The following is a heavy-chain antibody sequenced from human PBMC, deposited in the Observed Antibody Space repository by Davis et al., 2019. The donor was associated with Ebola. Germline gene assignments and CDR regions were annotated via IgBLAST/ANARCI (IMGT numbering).Heavy chain of an antibody. Sequence: SETLSLTCAVYGGSFSGYYWSWIRQPPGKGLEWIGEINHSGSTNYNPSLKSRVTISVDTSKNQFSLKLSSVTAADTAVYYCARWGHYYYDSSGYRKRNWFDPWGQGTLVTVSS. CDR2: INHSGST. D-gene: IGHD3-22*01. J-gene: IGHJ5*02. CDR3: ARWGHYYYDSSGYRKRNWFDP. CDR1: GGSFSGYY. V-gene: IGHV4-34*01.